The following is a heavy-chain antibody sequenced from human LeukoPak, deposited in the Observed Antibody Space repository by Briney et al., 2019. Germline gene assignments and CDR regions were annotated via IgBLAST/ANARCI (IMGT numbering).Heavy chain of an antibody. CDR1: GGSISSGDYY. CDR2: IYTSGST. V-gene: IGHV4-61*02. Sequence: SETLSLTCTVSGGSISSGDYYWSWIRQPAGKGLEWIGRIYTSGSTNYNPSLKSRVTMSVDTSKNQFSLKLSSVTAADTAVYYCARIAAAAVDYWGQGTLVTVSS. J-gene: IGHJ4*02. CDR3: ARIAAAAVDY. D-gene: IGHD6-13*01.